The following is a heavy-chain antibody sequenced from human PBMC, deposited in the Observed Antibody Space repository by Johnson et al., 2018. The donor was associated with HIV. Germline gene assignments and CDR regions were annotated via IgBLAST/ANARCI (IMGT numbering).Heavy chain of an antibody. Sequence: QVQLVESGGGVVQPGRSLRLSCAASGFTFSSYGMHWVRQAPGKGLEWVAVIWYDGSNKYYEDSVKGRFTISRDNSKNTLYLQMNSLRPEDTAVYHCARVRSSVPYHYSNYPLGAFDIWGQGTMVTVSS. CDR3: ARVRSSVPYHYSNYPLGAFDI. J-gene: IGHJ3*02. V-gene: IGHV3-30*19. CDR2: IWYDGSNK. CDR1: GFTFSSYG. D-gene: IGHD4-11*01.